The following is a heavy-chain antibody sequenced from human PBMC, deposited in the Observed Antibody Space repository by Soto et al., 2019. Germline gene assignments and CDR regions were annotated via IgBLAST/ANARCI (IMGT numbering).Heavy chain of an antibody. CDR1: GYPFTKYF. Sequence: QVQLVQSGAEVQKPGASVKVACKTSGYPFTKYFVHWVRQAPGQGLEWMGTINPGNRITKYSLKFQARVALTSDTSNNIVSLELSSLRYEATAVYFCAKDRDTNSWPARVVWGQGTTVTVSS. D-gene: IGHD6-13*01. V-gene: IGHV1-46*01. CDR3: AKDRDTNSWPARVV. CDR2: INPGNRIT. J-gene: IGHJ6*02.